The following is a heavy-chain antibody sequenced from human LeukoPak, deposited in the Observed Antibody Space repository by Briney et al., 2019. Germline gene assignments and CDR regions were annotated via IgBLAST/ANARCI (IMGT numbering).Heavy chain of an antibody. V-gene: IGHV3-33*01. D-gene: IGHD6-19*01. CDR3: AREYHSGWYYFDY. Sequence: PGGSLRLSCAASGFTFSNYGMHWVRQAPGKGLEWVAVIWYDGSNKYYADSVKGRFTISRDNSKNTLYLQMNSLRAEDTAVYYCAREYHSGWYYFDYWGQGTLVTVSS. CDR2: IWYDGSNK. J-gene: IGHJ4*02. CDR1: GFTFSNYG.